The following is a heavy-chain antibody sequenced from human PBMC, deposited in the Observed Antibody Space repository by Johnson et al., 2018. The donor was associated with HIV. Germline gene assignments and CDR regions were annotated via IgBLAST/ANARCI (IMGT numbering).Heavy chain of an antibody. CDR2: IRYDGSNK. CDR3: AKASNYYDSSRHAFDI. J-gene: IGHJ3*02. Sequence: QVQLVESGGGVVQPGGSLRLSCAASGFTFSSYGMHWVRQAPGKGLEWVAFIRYDGSNKYYADSVKGRFTISRDNSKNTLYLQMNSLRAEDMAVYYCAKASNYYDSSRHAFDIWGQGTMVTVSS. V-gene: IGHV3-30*02. CDR1: GFTFSSYG. D-gene: IGHD3-22*01.